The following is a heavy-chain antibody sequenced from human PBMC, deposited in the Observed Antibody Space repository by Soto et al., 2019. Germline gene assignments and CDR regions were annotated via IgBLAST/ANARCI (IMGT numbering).Heavy chain of an antibody. D-gene: IGHD6-13*01. CDR3: ARAIIGIAEAGRGLRFFYGLYP. V-gene: IGHV1-18*01. CDR1: GYTFSSYG. J-gene: IGHJ5*02. CDR2: ISAYIGTT. Sequence: ASVKVSCKASGYTFSSYGISWVRQAPGQGLEWMGWISAYIGTTNYAQKLQGRVTMTTDTSTSTAYMELSSLRSEDTAVYYCARAIIGIAEAGRGLRFFYGLYPWGQGTMVTVSS.